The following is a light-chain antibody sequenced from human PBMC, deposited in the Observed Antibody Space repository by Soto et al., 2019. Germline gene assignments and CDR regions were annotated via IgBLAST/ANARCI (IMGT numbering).Light chain of an antibody. CDR3: TSHAGSNNYV. CDR2: EVS. V-gene: IGLV2-8*01. CDR1: SSDVGGYNY. J-gene: IGLJ1*01. Sequence: QSALTQPPAASGSPGQSVTISCTGTSSDVGGYNYVSWYQQHPGKAPKLIISEVSKRPSGVPDRFSASKSGNTASLTVSGLQAEDEADYYCTSHAGSNNYVFGTGTKVTVL.